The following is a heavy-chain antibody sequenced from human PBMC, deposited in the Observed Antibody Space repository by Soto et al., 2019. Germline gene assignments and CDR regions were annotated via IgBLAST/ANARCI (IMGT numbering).Heavy chain of an antibody. Sequence: GESKQVSKRGVEYVSNTFWGGWVRQMPGKGLERRGNIFPGDSDNRYSPSFEGQITISADKSLSTAYLQWSSRKTSDTAMYYCARRSFNSSSYLFDYWGQGTQVTVSS. CDR2: IFPGDSDN. D-gene: IGHD3-22*01. CDR3: ARRSFNSSSYLFDY. J-gene: IGHJ4*02. CDR1: EYVSNTFW. V-gene: IGHV5-51*01.